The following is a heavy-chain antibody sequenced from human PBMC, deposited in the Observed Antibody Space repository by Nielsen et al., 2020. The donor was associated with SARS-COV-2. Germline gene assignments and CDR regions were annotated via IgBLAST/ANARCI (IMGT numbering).Heavy chain of an antibody. D-gene: IGHD3-9*01. Sequence: GGSLRLSCAASGFTFSSYSMNWVRQAPGKGLEWVSYISSSSSTIYYADSVKGRFTISRDNAKNSLYLQMNSLRAEDTALYHCARLEPHFDWTPMDVWGQGTTVTVSS. CDR1: GFTFSSYS. CDR2: ISSSSSTI. J-gene: IGHJ6*02. CDR3: ARLEPHFDWTPMDV. V-gene: IGHV3-48*04.